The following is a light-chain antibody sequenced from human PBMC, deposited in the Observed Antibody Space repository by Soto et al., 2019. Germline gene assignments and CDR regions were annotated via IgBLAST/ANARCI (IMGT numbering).Light chain of an antibody. CDR2: AAS. V-gene: IGKV1-27*01. J-gene: IGKJ1*01. CDR3: QTYNSARWT. CDR1: QGISNF. Sequence: DIERTKSPSSLSASVGDRVTISCRASQGISNFLAWFQQKPGEVPKLLIYAASTLQSGVPSRFSGSGSGTDFTLTISGLQPEDVAAYFCQTYNSARWTFPQGTKVEVK.